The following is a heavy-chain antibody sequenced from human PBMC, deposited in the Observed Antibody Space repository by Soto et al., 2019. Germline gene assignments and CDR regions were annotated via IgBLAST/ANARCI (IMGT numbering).Heavy chain of an antibody. D-gene: IGHD1-1*01. Sequence: AASVKVSCKTSGYTFNDYHLHWVRQAPGQGLEWMGSINPNSGDTDYAQRFQGRVTLTRDTSIRTVYMELSILRSDDTAVYYCARRRLSTGTDYFDHWGQGTLVTVSS. CDR2: INPNSGDT. V-gene: IGHV1-2*02. CDR1: GYTFNDYH. CDR3: ARRRLSTGTDYFDH. J-gene: IGHJ4*02.